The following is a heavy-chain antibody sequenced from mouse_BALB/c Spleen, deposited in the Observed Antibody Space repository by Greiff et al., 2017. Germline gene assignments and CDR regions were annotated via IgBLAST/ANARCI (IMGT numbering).Heavy chain of an antibody. J-gene: IGHJ2*01. CDR2: IWAGGST. CDR3: ARDLDGYYVFDY. D-gene: IGHD2-3*01. CDR1: GFSLTSYG. V-gene: IGHV2-9*02. Sequence: VKLMESGPGLVAPSQSLSITCTVSGFSLTSYGVHWVRQPPGKGLECLGVIWAGGSTNYNSALMSRLSISKDNSKSQVFLKMNSLQTDDTAMYYCARDLDGYYVFDYWGQGTTLTVSS.